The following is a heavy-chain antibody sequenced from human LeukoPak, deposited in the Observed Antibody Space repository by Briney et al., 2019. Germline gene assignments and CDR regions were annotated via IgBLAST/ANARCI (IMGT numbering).Heavy chain of an antibody. CDR1: GGSFSGYY. J-gene: IGHJ3*02. D-gene: IGHD5-24*01. Sequence: PSETLSLTCAVYGGSFSGYYWSWIRQPPGKGLEWIGEINHSGSTNYNPSLKSRVTISVDTSKNQFSLKLSSVTAADTAVYYCAGGDGYSRDAFGIWGQGTMVTVSS. CDR3: AGGDGYSRDAFGI. CDR2: INHSGST. V-gene: IGHV4-34*01.